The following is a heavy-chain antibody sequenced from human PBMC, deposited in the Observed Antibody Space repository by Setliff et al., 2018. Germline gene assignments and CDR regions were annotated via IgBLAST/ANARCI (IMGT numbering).Heavy chain of an antibody. CDR3: ARSGVGYDFWSGYEN. J-gene: IGHJ4*02. Sequence: SVKVSCKASGGTFSSYAISWVRQAPGQGLEWMGRIIPIFGTANYAQKFQGRVTITADKSTSTAYMEPSSLRSEDTAVYYCARSGVGYDFWSGYENWGQGTLVTVSS. CDR1: GGTFSSYA. D-gene: IGHD3-3*01. CDR2: IIPIFGTA. V-gene: IGHV1-69*06.